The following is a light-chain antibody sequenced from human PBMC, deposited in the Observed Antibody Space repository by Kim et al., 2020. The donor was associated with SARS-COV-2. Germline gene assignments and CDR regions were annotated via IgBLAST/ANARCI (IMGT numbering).Light chain of an antibody. CDR2: AAS. J-gene: IGKJ2*01. CDR3: QQYYSYLHT. CDR1: QGISSY. Sequence: AIRITQSPSSLSASTGDRVTITYRASQGISSYLAWYQQKPGKAPKLLIYAASTLQSGVPSRFSGSGSGTDFTLTISCLQSEDFATYYCQQYYSYLHTFGQGTKLEI. V-gene: IGKV1-8*01.